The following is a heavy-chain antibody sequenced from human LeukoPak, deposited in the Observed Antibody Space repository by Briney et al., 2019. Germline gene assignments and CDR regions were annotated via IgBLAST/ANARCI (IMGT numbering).Heavy chain of an antibody. V-gene: IGHV4-59*11. CDR2: IHYSGST. J-gene: IGHJ1*01. D-gene: IGHD3-22*01. Sequence: SETLSLTCTVSGGSISRHYWSWIRQPPGKGLEWIGYIHYSGSTNYNPSLKSRVTMSVDTSKNQFSLKLSSVTAADTAVYYCASDYYSSVYHFFWGQGTLVTVSS. CDR1: GGSISRHY. CDR3: ASDYYSSVYHFF.